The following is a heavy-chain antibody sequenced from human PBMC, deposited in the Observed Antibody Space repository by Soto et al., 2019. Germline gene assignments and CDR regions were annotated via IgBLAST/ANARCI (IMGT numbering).Heavy chain of an antibody. CDR3: AKDQRRLVAPFYGMDG. Sequence: GGSLRLSCSASGFTFGSYGMHWVGQAPGKGLEWVAVLWFDGSNKYYADSVKGRFTISRDNSKNTLYLQMNSLRAEDTAVYYCAKDQRRLVAPFYGMDGWGQETTLTISS. CDR1: GFTFGSYG. V-gene: IGHV3-33*03. D-gene: IGHD2-15*01. CDR2: LWFDGSNK. J-gene: IGHJ6*02.